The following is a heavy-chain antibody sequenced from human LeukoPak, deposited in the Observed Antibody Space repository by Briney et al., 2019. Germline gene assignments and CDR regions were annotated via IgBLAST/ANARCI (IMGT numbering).Heavy chain of an antibody. J-gene: IGHJ4*02. CDR2: INAGNGNT. CDR3: ARVRSYDSSGYPLDY. CDR1: GYTFTSYA. Sequence: ASVKVSCKASGYTFTSYAMHWVRQAPGQRLEWMGWINAGNGNTKYSQKFQGRVTITRDTSASTAYMELSSLRSDDTAVYYCARVRSYDSSGYPLDYWGQGTLVTVSS. V-gene: IGHV1-3*01. D-gene: IGHD3-22*01.